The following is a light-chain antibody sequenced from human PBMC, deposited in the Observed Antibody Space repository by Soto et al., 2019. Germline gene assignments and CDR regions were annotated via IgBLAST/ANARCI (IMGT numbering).Light chain of an antibody. Sequence: EIVLTQSPGTLSLSPGEIATLSCRASQTVSSSNLDWYQQKPGQAPTVLVYGASSRATGIPDRFSGSGSGTDFTLTISRLEPEDFAVYYCQQYGSSPRTFGQGTKVEIK. CDR1: QTVSSSN. CDR3: QQYGSSPRT. J-gene: IGKJ1*01. CDR2: GAS. V-gene: IGKV3-20*01.